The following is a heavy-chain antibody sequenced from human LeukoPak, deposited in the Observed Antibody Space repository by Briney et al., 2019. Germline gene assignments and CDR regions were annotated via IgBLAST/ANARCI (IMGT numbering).Heavy chain of an antibody. CDR2: VYTSGST. J-gene: IGHJ3*02. Sequence: SETLSLTCSVSGGSISGYYWTWIRQPAGKGLEWIGRVYTSGSTHYNPSLTTGLTMSVDTSKNQFSLKLSSVTAADTAVYYCARLITGTTTAFDIWGQGTMVTVSS. CDR3: ARLITGTTTAFDI. D-gene: IGHD1-7*01. CDR1: GGSISGYY. V-gene: IGHV4-4*07.